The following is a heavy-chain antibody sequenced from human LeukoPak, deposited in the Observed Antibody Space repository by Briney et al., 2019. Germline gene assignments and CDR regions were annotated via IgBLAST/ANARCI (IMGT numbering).Heavy chain of an antibody. J-gene: IGHJ4*02. CDR1: GGSISGWY. CDR3: ARETSLAGFASGLGFNY. CDR2: IYGSGNT. Sequence: PSETLSLTCTVSGGSISGWYWSWIRQPPGKGLEWIGYIYGSGNTNYNPSLKSRVTVSIDTSKNQFSLKLTSVTAADTATYYCARETSLAGFASGLGFNYWGQGILVTVSS. V-gene: IGHV4-59*01. D-gene: IGHD6-19*01.